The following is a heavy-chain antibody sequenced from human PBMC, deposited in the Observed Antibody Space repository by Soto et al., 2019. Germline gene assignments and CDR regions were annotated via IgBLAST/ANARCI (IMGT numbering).Heavy chain of an antibody. CDR3: VRSSRRDITTSRGMDV. Sequence: GGSLRLSCSASGFTFSSNALHWVRQAPGKALEYVSGISSNGGSTYYADSVKDRFTISRDSPTNTLYLQVNSLTTEDTAVYYCVRSSRRDITTSRGMDVWGQGTTVTVSS. D-gene: IGHD3-3*01. J-gene: IGHJ6*02. CDR2: ISSNGGST. CDR1: GFTFSSNA. V-gene: IGHV3-64*04.